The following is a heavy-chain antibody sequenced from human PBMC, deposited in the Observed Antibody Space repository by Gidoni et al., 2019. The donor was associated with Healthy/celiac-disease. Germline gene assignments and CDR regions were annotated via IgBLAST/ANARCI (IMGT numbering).Heavy chain of an antibody. V-gene: IGHV3-23*01. CDR1: GFTFSSYA. CDR2: ISGSGGST. J-gene: IGHJ4*02. Sequence: EVQLLESGGGLVQPGGSLRLSCAASGFTFSSYAMSWVRQAPGKGLEWVSAISGSGGSTYYADSVKGRFTISRDNSKNTLYLQMNSLRAEDTAVYYCASYRLGQRVPAASWGQGTLVTVSS. CDR3: ASYRLGQRVPAAS. D-gene: IGHD2-2*01.